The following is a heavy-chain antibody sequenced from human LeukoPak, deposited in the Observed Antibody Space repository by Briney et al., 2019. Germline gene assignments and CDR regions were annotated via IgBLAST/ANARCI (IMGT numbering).Heavy chain of an antibody. CDR1: GFTVSSNY. Sequence: PGGSLRLSCAASGFTVSSNYMSWVRQAPGKGLEWVSVIYSGGSTYYADSVKGRFTISRDNSKNTLYLQMNSLRAEDTAVYYCAKGHTTVISNWFDPWGQGTLVTVSS. D-gene: IGHD4-17*01. V-gene: IGHV3-66*02. CDR2: IYSGGST. CDR3: AKGHTTVISNWFDP. J-gene: IGHJ5*02.